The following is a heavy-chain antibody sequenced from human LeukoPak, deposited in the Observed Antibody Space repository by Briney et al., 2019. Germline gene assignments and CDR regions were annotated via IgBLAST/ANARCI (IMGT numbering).Heavy chain of an antibody. CDR2: IYHSGST. Sequence: SGTLSLTCAVSSGSISSSNWWSWVRQPPGKGLEWIGEIYHSGSTNYNPSLKSRVTISVDKSKNQFSLKLTSVTAADTAVYYCASSSSWCLFDYWGQGTLVTVSS. D-gene: IGHD6-13*01. CDR1: SGSISSSNW. J-gene: IGHJ4*02. CDR3: ASSSSWCLFDY. V-gene: IGHV4-4*02.